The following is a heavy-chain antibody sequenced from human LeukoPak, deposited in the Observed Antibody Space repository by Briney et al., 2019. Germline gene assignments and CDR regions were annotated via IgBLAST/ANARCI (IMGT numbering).Heavy chain of an antibody. J-gene: IGHJ3*02. CDR1: GYTFTSYA. CDR2: INAGNGNT. V-gene: IGHV1-3*01. CDR3: ARSWQKQWLVDAFDT. Sequence: ASVKVSCKASGYTFTSYAMHWVRQAPGQRLEWMGWINAGNGNTKYSQKFQGRVTITRDTSASTAYMELSSLRSEDTAVYYCARSWQKQWLVDAFDTWGQGTMVTVSS. D-gene: IGHD6-19*01.